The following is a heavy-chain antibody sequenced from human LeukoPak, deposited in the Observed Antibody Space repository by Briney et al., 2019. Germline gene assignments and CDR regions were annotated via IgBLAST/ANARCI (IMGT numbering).Heavy chain of an antibody. V-gene: IGHV3-23*01. Sequence: QTGGSLRLSCAASGFIFSSFAMSWVRQAPGKGLEWVSGITASGAHTLYADSVKGRFTISRDDPKNTLYLQMNSLRAEDTAVYYCADGGTNMVFKPDEDWVQGTLVTVSS. CDR1: GFIFSSFA. CDR3: ADGGTNMVFKPDED. J-gene: IGHJ4*02. CDR2: ITASGAHT. D-gene: IGHD1/OR15-1a*01.